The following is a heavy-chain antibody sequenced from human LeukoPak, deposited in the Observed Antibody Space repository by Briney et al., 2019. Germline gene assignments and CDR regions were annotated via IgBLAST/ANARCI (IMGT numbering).Heavy chain of an antibody. CDR1: GYSFRSYW. D-gene: IGHD2-2*01. CDR2: IYPGDSRT. CDR3: ACRDLTSTWSYP. J-gene: IGHJ5*02. V-gene: IGHV5-51*01. Sequence: GESLKISCKGTGYSFRSYWIGWVRQMPGKGMEWMGVIYPGDSRTRYNPSLQGQVTISVGKSINTAFLEWVSLKASDTAMYYCACRDLTSTWSYPWGQGTLVTVSS.